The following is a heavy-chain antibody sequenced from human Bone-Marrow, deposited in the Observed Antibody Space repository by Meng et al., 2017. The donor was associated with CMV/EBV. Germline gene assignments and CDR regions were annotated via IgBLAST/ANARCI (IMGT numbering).Heavy chain of an antibody. V-gene: IGHV4-34*01. CDR1: GGSFSGYY. J-gene: IGHJ4*02. Sequence: SQTLSLTCAVYGGSFSGYYWTWIRQPPGKGLEWIGESNHGGSTNYNPSLKSRVTISVDTSENQFSLKLSSVTAADTAVYYCARVGDPFWSGYYFDYWGQGTLVTVSS. D-gene: IGHD3-3*01. CDR3: ARVGDPFWSGYYFDY. CDR2: SNHGGST.